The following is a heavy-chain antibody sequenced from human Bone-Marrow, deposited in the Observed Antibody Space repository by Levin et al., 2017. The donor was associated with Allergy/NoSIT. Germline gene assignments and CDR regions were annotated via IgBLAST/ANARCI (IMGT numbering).Heavy chain of an antibody. D-gene: IGHD7-27*01. CDR1: GFTFSDYA. J-gene: IGHJ4*02. CDR3: AKDVGI. Sequence: GGSLRLSCAASGFTFSDYAMNWVRQAPGKGLEWVLGISAGGGRTDFADSAKGRFIISRDNSKNTLSLQMNSLRVEDTAVYYCAKDVGIWGPGTRVTVSS. CDR2: ISAGGGRT. V-gene: IGHV3-23*01.